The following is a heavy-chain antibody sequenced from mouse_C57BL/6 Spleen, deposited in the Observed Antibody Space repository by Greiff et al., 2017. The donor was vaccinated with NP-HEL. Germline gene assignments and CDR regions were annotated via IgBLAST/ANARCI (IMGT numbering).Heavy chain of an antibody. CDR2: INPSNGGT. Sequence: VQLQQPGTELVKPGASVKLSCKASGCTFTSYWMHWVKQRPGQGLEWIGNINPSNGGTNYNEKFKSKATLTVDKSSSTAYMQLSSLTSEDSAVYYCARWRYDYDPWFAYWGQGTLVTVSA. D-gene: IGHD2-4*01. CDR1: GCTFTSYW. CDR3: ARWRYDYDPWFAY. V-gene: IGHV1-53*01. J-gene: IGHJ3*01.